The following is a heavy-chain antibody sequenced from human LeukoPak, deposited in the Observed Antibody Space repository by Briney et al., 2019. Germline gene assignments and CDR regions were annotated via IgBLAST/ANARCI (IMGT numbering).Heavy chain of an antibody. V-gene: IGHV4-59*01. D-gene: IGHD4-17*01. CDR2: IYYSGST. CDR3: ARTTVTTWRYYFNY. CDR1: GGSISSYY. J-gene: IGHJ4*02. Sequence: SETLSLTCTVSGGSISSYYWSWIRQPPGKGLEWIGYIYYSGSTNYNPSLKSRVSMSVDTSKNQFSLRLSSVTAADTAVYYCARTTVTTWRYYFNYWGQGTLVTVSS.